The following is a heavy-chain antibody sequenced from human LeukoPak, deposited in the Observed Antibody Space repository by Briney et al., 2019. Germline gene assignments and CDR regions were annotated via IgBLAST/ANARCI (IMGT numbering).Heavy chain of an antibody. V-gene: IGHV4-59*01. CDR3: PRVTTREWFDP. Sequence: SETLSLTCTVSGGSISSYYWSWIRQPPGKGLEWIGYIYYSGSTNYNPSLKSRVTISVDTSKNQFSLKLSSVTAADTAVYYCPRVTTREWFDPWGQGTLVTVSS. D-gene: IGHD4-11*01. CDR2: IYYSGST. J-gene: IGHJ5*02. CDR1: GGSISSYY.